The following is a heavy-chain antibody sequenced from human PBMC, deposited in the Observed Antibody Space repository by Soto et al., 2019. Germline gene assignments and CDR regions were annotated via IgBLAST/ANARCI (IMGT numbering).Heavy chain of an antibody. V-gene: IGHV3-21*01. CDR2: ISSSSSYI. CDR3: ARADDILTGYYFSGS. D-gene: IGHD3-9*01. CDR1: GFTFSSYS. Sequence: GESLKISCAASGFTFSSYSMNWVRQAPGKGLEWVSSISSSSSYIYYADSVKGRFTISRDNAKNSLYLQMNSLRAEDTAVYYCARADDILTGYYFSGSWGQGTLVTVSS. J-gene: IGHJ5*02.